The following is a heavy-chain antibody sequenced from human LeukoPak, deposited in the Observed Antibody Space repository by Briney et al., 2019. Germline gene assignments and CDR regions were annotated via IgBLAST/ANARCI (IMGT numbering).Heavy chain of an antibody. Sequence: GGSLRLSCAASGFTFSSYSMNWVRQAPGKGLEWVSHISSSSSTIYYADSVKGRFTIPRDNAKNSLYLQMNSLRAEDTAVYYCAGRGYSYGFDDYWGQGTLVTVSS. J-gene: IGHJ4*02. D-gene: IGHD5-18*01. V-gene: IGHV3-48*01. CDR2: ISSSSSTI. CDR1: GFTFSSYS. CDR3: AGRGYSYGFDDY.